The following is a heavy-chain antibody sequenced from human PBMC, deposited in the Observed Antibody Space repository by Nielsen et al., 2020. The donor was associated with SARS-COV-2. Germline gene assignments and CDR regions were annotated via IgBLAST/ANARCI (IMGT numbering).Heavy chain of an antibody. CDR3: ARDYGENYGDYKDENWFDP. Sequence: ASVKVSCKASGCTFTGYYMHWVRQAPGQGLEWMGRINPNSGGTNYAQKFQGRVTMTRDTSISTAYMELSRLRSDDTAVYYCARDYGENYGDYKDENWFDPWGQGTLVTVSS. J-gene: IGHJ5*02. CDR2: INPNSGGT. V-gene: IGHV1-2*06. CDR1: GCTFTGYY. D-gene: IGHD4-17*01.